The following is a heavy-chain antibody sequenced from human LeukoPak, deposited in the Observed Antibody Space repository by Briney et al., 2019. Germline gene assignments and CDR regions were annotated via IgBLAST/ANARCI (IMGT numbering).Heavy chain of an antibody. CDR2: INHSGST. D-gene: IGHD2-2*02. J-gene: IGHJ5*02. CDR3: ARKPDPLRDIVVVPAAIGAWFDP. CDR1: GGSFSGYY. V-gene: IGHV4-34*01. Sequence: SETLSLTCAVYGGSFSGYYWSWIRQPPGKGLEWIGEINHSGSTNYNPSLKSRVTISVDTSKNQFSLKLSSVTAADTAVSYCARKPDPLRDIVVVPAAIGAWFDPWGQGTLVTVSS.